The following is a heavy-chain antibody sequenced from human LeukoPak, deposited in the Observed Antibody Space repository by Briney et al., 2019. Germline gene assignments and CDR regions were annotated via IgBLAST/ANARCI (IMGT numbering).Heavy chain of an antibody. D-gene: IGHD6-13*01. V-gene: IGHV3-21*01. CDR1: GFIFSSDS. CDR3: ARGLAAAGTRGPY. CDR2: ISSTGAYI. J-gene: IGHJ4*02. Sequence: GGSLRLSCATSGFIFSSDSMIWVRQAPGRGLEWVSSISSTGAYIYYADSLKGRFTISRDNAKNSLYLQMNSLRADDTAVYYCARGLAAAGTRGPYWGQGTLVTVSS.